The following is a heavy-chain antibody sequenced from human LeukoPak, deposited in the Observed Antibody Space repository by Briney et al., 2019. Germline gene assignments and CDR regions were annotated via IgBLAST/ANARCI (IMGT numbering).Heavy chain of an antibody. CDR1: GGSFSGYY. J-gene: IGHJ4*02. D-gene: IGHD3-10*01. CDR2: INHSGST. CDR3: ARRRAPNILWFGEPYLDY. Sequence: SETLSLTCAVYGGSFSGYYWSWIRQPPGKGLEWIGEINHSGSTNYNPSLKSRVTISVDTSKNQFSLKLSSVTAADTAVYYCARRRAPNILWFGEPYLDYWGQGTLVTVSS. V-gene: IGHV4-34*01.